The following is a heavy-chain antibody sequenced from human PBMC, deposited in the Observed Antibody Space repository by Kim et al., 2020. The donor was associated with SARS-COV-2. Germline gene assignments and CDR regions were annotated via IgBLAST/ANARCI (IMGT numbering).Heavy chain of an antibody. J-gene: IGHJ4*02. V-gene: IGHV4-4*02. Sequence: NYNPSLKSRVTISVDKSKNQFSLKLSSVTAADTAVYYCARTPIAAAGTVYWGQGTLVTVSS. CDR3: ARTPIAAAGTVY. D-gene: IGHD6-13*01.